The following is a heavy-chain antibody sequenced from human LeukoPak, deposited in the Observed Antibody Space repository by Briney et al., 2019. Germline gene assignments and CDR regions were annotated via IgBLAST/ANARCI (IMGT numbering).Heavy chain of an antibody. CDR2: INHSGST. CDR3: ARGGYSYVDY. CDR1: GGSISSGDYY. J-gene: IGHJ4*02. V-gene: IGHV4-39*07. D-gene: IGHD5-18*01. Sequence: PSETLSLTCTVSGGSISSGDYYWSWIRQPPGKGLEWIGEINHSGSTNYNPSLKSRVTISVDTSKNQFSLKLSSVTAADTAVYYCARGGYSYVDYWGQGTLVTVSS.